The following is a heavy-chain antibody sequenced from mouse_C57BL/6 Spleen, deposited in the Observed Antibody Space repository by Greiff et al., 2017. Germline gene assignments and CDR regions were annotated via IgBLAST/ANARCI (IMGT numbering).Heavy chain of an antibody. J-gene: IGHJ2*01. V-gene: IGHV5-4*01. CDR3: ARESYGSSYFDD. Sequence: EVKLVESGGGLVKPGGSLKLSCAASGFTFSSYAMSWVRQTPEKRLEWVATISDGGSYTYYPDNVKGRFTIARDNAKNNLYLQMSHLKSEDTAMYYCARESYGSSYFDDWGQGTTLTVSS. CDR2: ISDGGSYT. CDR1: GFTFSSYA. D-gene: IGHD1-1*01.